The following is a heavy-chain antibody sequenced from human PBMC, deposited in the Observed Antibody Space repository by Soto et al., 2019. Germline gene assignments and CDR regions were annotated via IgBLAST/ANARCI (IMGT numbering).Heavy chain of an antibody. CDR3: ARITELPCGGDCYGYGMDV. Sequence: QVTLKESGPVLVKPTETLTLTCTVSGFSLSNARMGVSWIRQPPGKALEWLAHIFSNDEKSYSTSLKSRLTISKDTSNSQVVLTMTNMDPVDTATYYCARITELPCGGDCYGYGMDVWGQGTTVTVSS. D-gene: IGHD2-21*02. CDR1: GFSLSNARMG. CDR2: IFSNDEK. J-gene: IGHJ6*02. V-gene: IGHV2-26*01.